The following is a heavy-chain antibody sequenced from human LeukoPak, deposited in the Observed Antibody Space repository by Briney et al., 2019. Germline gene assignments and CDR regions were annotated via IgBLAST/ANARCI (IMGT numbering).Heavy chain of an antibody. CDR3: ARLPGRRITIFGVVHDY. CDR1: GGSFSGYY. CDR2: INHSGST. Sequence: SETLSLTCAIYGGSFSGYYWSWIRQPPGKGLEWIGEINHSGSTNYNPSLKSRVTISVDTSKNQFSLKLSSVTAADTAVYYCARLPGRRITIFGVVHDYWGQGTLVTISS. J-gene: IGHJ4*02. D-gene: IGHD3-3*01. V-gene: IGHV4-34*01.